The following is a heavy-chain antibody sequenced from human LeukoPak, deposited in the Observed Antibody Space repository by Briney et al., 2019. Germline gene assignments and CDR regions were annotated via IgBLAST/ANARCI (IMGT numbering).Heavy chain of an antibody. CDR1: GGSISSGDYY. CDR3: ARKISYISVFDY. D-gene: IGHD2-15*01. J-gene: IGHJ4*02. V-gene: IGHV4-30-4*02. Sequence: KPSETLSLTCTVSGGSISSGDYYWSWIRQPPGKGLEWIGYIYYSGTTYYNPSLKSRVTISIDTSKNQFSLKLSSVTAADTAVYYCARKISYISVFDYWGQGTLVTVSS. CDR2: IYYSGTT.